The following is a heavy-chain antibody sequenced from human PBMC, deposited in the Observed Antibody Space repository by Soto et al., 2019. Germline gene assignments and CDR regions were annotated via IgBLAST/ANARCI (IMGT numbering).Heavy chain of an antibody. CDR1: GGSISSYY. J-gene: IGHJ4*02. D-gene: IGHD2-15*01. Sequence: QVQLQESGPGLVKPSETLSHTCTVSGGSISSYYWSWIRQPPGKGLEWIGYIYYSGSTNYNPSLKSRVTISVDTSKNQFSLKLSSVTAADTAVYYCARHHCSGGSCYGGFDYWGQGTLVTVSS. CDR3: ARHHCSGGSCYGGFDY. V-gene: IGHV4-59*08. CDR2: IYYSGST.